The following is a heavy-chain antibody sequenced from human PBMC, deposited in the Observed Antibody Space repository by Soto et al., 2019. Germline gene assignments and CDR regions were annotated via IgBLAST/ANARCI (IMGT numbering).Heavy chain of an antibody. J-gene: IGHJ4*02. Sequence: SETLSLTCTVSGGSISSYYWSWIRQPPGKGLEWIGYIYYSGSTNYNPSLKSRVTISVDTSKNQFSLKLSSVTAADTAVYYCATLNPYGSGFDYWGQGTLVTVSS. V-gene: IGHV4-59*01. CDR1: GGSISSYY. CDR3: ATLNPYGSGFDY. CDR2: IYYSGST. D-gene: IGHD3-10*01.